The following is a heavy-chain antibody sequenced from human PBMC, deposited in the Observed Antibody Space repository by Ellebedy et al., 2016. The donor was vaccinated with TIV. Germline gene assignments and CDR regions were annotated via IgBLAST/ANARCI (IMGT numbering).Heavy chain of an antibody. CDR3: AGPQWLVHS. J-gene: IGHJ4*02. CDR1: GFTFSKYW. D-gene: IGHD6-19*01. V-gene: IGHV3-7*03. Sequence: GESLKISCAASGFTFSKYWLSWVRQAPGKGLEWVANIKEDGSVSNYVNSVEGRFTISRDNAKTSLFLQMNSLRVEETADYYWAGPQWLVHSWGQGTLVTVSS. CDR2: IKEDGSVS.